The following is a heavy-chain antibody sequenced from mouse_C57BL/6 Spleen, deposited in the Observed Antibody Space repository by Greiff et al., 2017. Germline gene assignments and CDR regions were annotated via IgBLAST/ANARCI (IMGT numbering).Heavy chain of an antibody. Sequence: QVQLQQPGAELVMPGASVKLSCKASGYTFTSYWMHWVKQRPGQGLEWIGEIDPSDSYTNYNQKFKGKSTLTVDKSSSTASMQLSSLTSEDSAVYYCARQGYYGSSFAYWGQGALVTVSA. CDR3: ARQGYYGSSFAY. D-gene: IGHD1-1*01. J-gene: IGHJ3*01. CDR2: IDPSDSYT. CDR1: GYTFTSYW. V-gene: IGHV1-69*01.